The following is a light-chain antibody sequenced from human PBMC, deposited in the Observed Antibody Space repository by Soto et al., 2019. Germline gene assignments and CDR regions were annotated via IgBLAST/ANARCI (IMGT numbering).Light chain of an antibody. J-gene: IGKJ3*01. CDR3: QQYS. V-gene: IGKV3-20*01. CDR2: GAS. Sequence: EIVLTQSPGTLSLSPGERATLSCRASQSVSSSYLAWYQQKPGQAPRLLIYGASSRATGIPDRFSGSGSGTDFTLTISRLEPEDFAVYYCQQYSVGPGTKVDSK. CDR1: QSVSSSY.